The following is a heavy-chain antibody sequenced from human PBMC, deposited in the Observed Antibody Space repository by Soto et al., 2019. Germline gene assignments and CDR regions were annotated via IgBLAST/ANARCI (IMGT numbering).Heavy chain of an antibody. CDR2: VYYSGMT. D-gene: IGHD1-26*01. V-gene: IGHV4-61*01. CDR1: GGSVSSQTHF. Sequence: QVQLQESGPKLVRPSETLSLTCSVSGGSVSSQTHFWTWIRQAPGKGLEWIGYVYYSGMTNSNASLKSRVTISADKSNHQISLSLTSVTAADTAVYYCAREDMSGTYYFDSWGQGTLVTVPS. CDR3: AREDMSGTYYFDS. J-gene: IGHJ4*02.